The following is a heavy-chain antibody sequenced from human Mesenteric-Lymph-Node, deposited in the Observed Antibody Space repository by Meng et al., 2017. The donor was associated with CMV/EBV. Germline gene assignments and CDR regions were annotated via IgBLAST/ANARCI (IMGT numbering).Heavy chain of an antibody. CDR3: ARGSSYDILTGYFDY. CDR2: INHSGST. Sequence: QVQVHQRGAGLLKSSETLCVTCAVYGGSFSCYYWNWIRQSPEKGLAWIGEINHSGSTTYNPSFTSRIIISVDTYTNQISLNMSSVTAADTAVYYCARGSSYDILTGYFDYWGQGALVTVSS. V-gene: IGHV4-34*01. J-gene: IGHJ4*02. D-gene: IGHD3-9*01. CDR1: GGSFSCYY.